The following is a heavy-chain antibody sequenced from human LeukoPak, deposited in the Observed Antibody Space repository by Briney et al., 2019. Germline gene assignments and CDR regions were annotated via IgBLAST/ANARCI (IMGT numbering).Heavy chain of an antibody. CDR1: GFTFSSYS. Sequence: GGSLRLSCAASGFTFSSYSMNWVRQAPGKGLEWVSSISSSSTYIHYADLVKGRFTISRDNAKNSPYLQMNSLSAEDTAVYYCGHCTTTSCYAGGHWGQGTLVTVSS. V-gene: IGHV3-21*01. CDR2: ISSSSTYI. D-gene: IGHD2-2*01. J-gene: IGHJ4*02. CDR3: GHCTTTSCYAGGH.